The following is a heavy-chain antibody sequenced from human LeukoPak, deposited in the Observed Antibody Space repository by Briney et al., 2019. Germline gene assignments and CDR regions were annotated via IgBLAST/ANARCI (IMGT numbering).Heavy chain of an antibody. D-gene: IGHD6-13*01. Sequence: SETLSLTCTVSGGSIGTYYWSWIRQPAGKGLEWIGRIYSTGSTNYNPSLKSRVTMSVDTSKNQFSLRLRSVTAADTAVYYCARQIASAGTAGFDFWGQGALVTVSS. CDR1: GGSIGTYY. CDR2: IYSTGST. V-gene: IGHV4-4*07. J-gene: IGHJ4*02. CDR3: ARQIASAGTAGFDF.